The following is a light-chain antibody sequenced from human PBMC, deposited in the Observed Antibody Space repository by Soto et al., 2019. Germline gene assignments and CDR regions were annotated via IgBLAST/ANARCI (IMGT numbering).Light chain of an antibody. V-gene: IGKV1-39*01. CDR2: AAF. CDR1: QSISSY. Sequence: DIQMTQSPSSLSASVGDRVTITCRASQSISSYLNWYQQKPGKAPKLLIYAAFSLHSGVPSRFSGSGSGTDFTLTISSLQPEDFATYYCQQSYSTPKAFGGGTKVDIK. J-gene: IGKJ4*01. CDR3: QQSYSTPKA.